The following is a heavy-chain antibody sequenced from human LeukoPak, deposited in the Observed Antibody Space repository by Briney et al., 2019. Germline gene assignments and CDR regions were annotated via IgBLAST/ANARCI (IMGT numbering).Heavy chain of an antibody. V-gene: IGHV4-39*07. Sequence: TFSTYWMSWVRQAPGKGLEWIGSIYYSGSTYYNPSLKSRVTISVDTSKNQFSLKLRSVTAADTAVYYWARSGYSSSWYVGYNFDYWGQRTLVTVSS. CDR1: TFSTYW. CDR2: IYYSGST. D-gene: IGHD6-13*01. J-gene: IGHJ4*02. CDR3: ARSGYSSSWYVGYNFDY.